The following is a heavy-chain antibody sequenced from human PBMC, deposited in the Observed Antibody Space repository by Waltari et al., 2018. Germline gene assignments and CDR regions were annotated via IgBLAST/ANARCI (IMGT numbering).Heavy chain of an antibody. CDR1: GGSISSSNW. CDR2: IYHSGTT. D-gene: IGHD6-13*01. V-gene: IGHV4-4*02. CDR3: ANAGGVAAAGPT. J-gene: IGHJ4*02. Sequence: QVQLQESGPGLVKPSGTLSLTCAVSGGSISSSNWWSWVRQPPGKGLEWIGEIYHSGTTNDNPSLKSRVTISVDKSKNQFALKLSSVTAADTAVYYCANAGGVAAAGPTWGQGTLVTVSS.